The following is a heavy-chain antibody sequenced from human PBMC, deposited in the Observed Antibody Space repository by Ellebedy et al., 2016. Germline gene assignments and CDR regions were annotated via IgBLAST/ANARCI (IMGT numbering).Heavy chain of an antibody. CDR2: ISSSSSTI. CDR3: AKDRYDFWSGYYLTDY. V-gene: IGHV3-48*04. D-gene: IGHD3-3*01. J-gene: IGHJ4*02. CDR1: GFTFSSYS. Sequence: GGSLRLXXAASGFTFSSYSMNWVRQAPGKGLEWVSYISSSSSTIYYADSVKGRFTISKDNRKNSLYLQMNSLRAEDTALYYCAKDRYDFWSGYYLTDYWGQGTLVTVSS.